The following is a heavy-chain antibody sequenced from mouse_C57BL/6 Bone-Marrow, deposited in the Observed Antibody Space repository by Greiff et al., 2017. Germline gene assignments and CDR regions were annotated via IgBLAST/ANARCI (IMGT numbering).Heavy chain of an antibody. CDR2: IYPGGGYT. J-gene: IGHJ4*01. Sequence: VQLQQSGAELVRPGTSVKMSCKASGYTFTNYWIGWAKQRPGHGLEWIGDIYPGGGYTNYNEKFKGKATLTADKSSSTAYMQLSSLTSEDSAIYYCARGNYYGIAMDFWGQGTSVTVSS. CDR1: GYTFTNYW. D-gene: IGHD1-1*01. CDR3: ARGNYYGIAMDF. V-gene: IGHV1-63*01.